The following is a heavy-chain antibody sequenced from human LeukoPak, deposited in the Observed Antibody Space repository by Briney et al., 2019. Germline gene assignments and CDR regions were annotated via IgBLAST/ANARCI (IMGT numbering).Heavy chain of an antibody. Sequence: GGSLRLPCAASGFTVSSNYMSWVRQAPGKGLEWVSVIYSGGSTYYADSVKGRFTISRDNSKNTLYLQMNSLRAEDTAVYYCAKDGQLVRVWFDPWGQGTLVTVSS. CDR2: IYSGGST. J-gene: IGHJ5*02. D-gene: IGHD6-6*01. V-gene: IGHV3-66*01. CDR1: GFTVSSNY. CDR3: AKDGQLVRVWFDP.